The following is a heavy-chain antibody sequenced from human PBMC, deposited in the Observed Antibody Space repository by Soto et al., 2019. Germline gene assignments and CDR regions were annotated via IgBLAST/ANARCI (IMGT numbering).Heavy chain of an antibody. D-gene: IGHD6-13*01. V-gene: IGHV1-2*04. Sequence: ASVKVSCKASGYTFTGYYMHWVRQAHGQGLEWMGWINPNSGGTNYAQKFQGWVTMTRDTSISTAYMELSRLRSDDTAVYYCAKTGYSSTAHDAFDIWGQGTMVTVSS. CDR3: AKTGYSSTAHDAFDI. J-gene: IGHJ3*02. CDR2: INPNSGGT. CDR1: GYTFTGYY.